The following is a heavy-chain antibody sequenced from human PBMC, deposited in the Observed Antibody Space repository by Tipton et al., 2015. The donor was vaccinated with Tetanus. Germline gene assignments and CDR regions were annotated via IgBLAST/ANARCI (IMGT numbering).Heavy chain of an antibody. D-gene: IGHD3-3*01. CDR3: ARRSIRDFLDGFDI. J-gene: IGHJ3*02. Sequence: QLVQSGAEVKKPGESLKISCQGSGFTLSTYWIAWVRQMPGKGLEWMGFIYPDDSRTSLSPSFQGQVTISADKSISTAFLQWNSLKDSDTAMYYCARRSIRDFLDGFDIWGQGTMVTVSS. CDR1: GFTLSTYW. V-gene: IGHV5-51*01. CDR2: IYPDDSRT.